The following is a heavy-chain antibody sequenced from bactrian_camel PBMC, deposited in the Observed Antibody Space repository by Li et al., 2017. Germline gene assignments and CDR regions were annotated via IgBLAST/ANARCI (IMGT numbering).Heavy chain of an antibody. CDR3: AASLGGLYVSDNLGKLNY. V-gene: IGHV3S1*01. CDR1: GLTSSGYC. Sequence: VQLVESGGGSVQAGGSLRLSCVASGLTSSGYCMGWFRRSGKEREGVATIYTTSGSSHYDDSVKGRFTISQDNAKNNLYLQMDSLKVEDTAVYYCAASLGGLYVSDNLGKLNYWGQGTQVTVS. J-gene: IGHJ4*01. D-gene: IGHD5*01. CDR2: IYTTSGSS.